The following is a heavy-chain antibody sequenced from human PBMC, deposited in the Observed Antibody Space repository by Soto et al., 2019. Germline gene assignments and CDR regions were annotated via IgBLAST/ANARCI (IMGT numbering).Heavy chain of an antibody. Sequence: QITLKESGPTLVNPTQTLTLTCTFSGFSLSTSGVGVGWIRQPPGKALEWLALIYWDDDKRYSPSLKSRLTITKDTSKNQVVLTMTNMDPVDTATYYCAHSQNTYYDFWSGSYFDYWGQGTLVTVSS. V-gene: IGHV2-5*02. CDR1: GFSLSTSGVG. CDR2: IYWDDDK. CDR3: AHSQNTYYDFWSGSYFDY. J-gene: IGHJ4*02. D-gene: IGHD3-3*01.